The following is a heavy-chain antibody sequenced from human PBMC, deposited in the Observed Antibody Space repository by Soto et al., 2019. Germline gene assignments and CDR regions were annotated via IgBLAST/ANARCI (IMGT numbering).Heavy chain of an antibody. CDR3: AIVLHDSSVSYFDF. CDR2: VHHSGSS. J-gene: IGHJ4*02. D-gene: IGHD3-22*01. CDR1: GYSISSDHY. V-gene: IGHV4-38-2*01. Sequence: SETLSLTCAVSGYSISSDHYWGWIRQPPGKGLEWIGSVHHSGSSYNNPSLMGRLTISVDTANSHFSLKLSSVTAADTAVYYCAIVLHDSSVSYFDFWGQGTLVTSPQ.